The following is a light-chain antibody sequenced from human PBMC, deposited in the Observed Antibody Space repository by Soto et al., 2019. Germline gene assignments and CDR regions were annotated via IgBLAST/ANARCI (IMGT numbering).Light chain of an antibody. J-gene: IGKJ2*01. CDR3: QQLNSYPPTYT. V-gene: IGKV1-9*01. CDR1: QGISNY. CDR2: AAS. Sequence: DIQLTQSPSFLSASVGDRVTITCRASQGISNYLAWYRQKPGKAPQLLIYAASTLQSGVPSRFSGSGSGTEFTLTISSLQPEDFATYYCQQLNSYPPTYTFGQGTKLEIK.